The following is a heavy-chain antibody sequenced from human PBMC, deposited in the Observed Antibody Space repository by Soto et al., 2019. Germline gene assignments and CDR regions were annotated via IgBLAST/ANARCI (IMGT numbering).Heavy chain of an antibody. CDR1: GIPFSGYW. J-gene: IGHJ4*01. Sequence: EVQLVESGGGSVQPGGSLRLSCVASGIPFSGYWMHWVRQVPGKGLVWVARVDSDGSGKSYADSVKGRFTISRDNAKNTLYLQMNRLRVEDTAVYYCATVFEHWGHGIPVTVSS. V-gene: IGHV3-74*01. CDR3: ATVFEH. CDR2: VDSDGSGK.